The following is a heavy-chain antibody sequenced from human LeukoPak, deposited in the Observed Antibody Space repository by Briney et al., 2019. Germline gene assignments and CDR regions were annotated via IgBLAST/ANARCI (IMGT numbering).Heavy chain of an antibody. V-gene: IGHV4-59*01. D-gene: IGHD6-13*01. J-gene: IGHJ5*02. CDR3: ARDNGSSEWAWFDP. Sequence: PSETLSLTCTVSGGSISSYYWSWIRQPPGKGLEWIGYIYYSGSTNYNPSLKSRVTISVDTSKNQFSLKLSPVTAADTAVYYCARDNGSSEWAWFDPWGQGTLVTVSS. CDR2: IYYSGST. CDR1: GGSISSYY.